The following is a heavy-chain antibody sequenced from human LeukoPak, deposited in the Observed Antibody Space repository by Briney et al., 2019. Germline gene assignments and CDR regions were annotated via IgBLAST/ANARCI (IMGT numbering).Heavy chain of an antibody. D-gene: IGHD6-19*01. J-gene: IGHJ4*02. V-gene: IGHV1-2*02. CDR3: ARDLGYSSGWYYLDY. CDR1: GYTFTGYY. CDR2: INPNSGGT. Sequence: ASVKVSCKASGYTFTGYYMHWVRQAPGQGLEWMGWINPNSGGTNYAQKFQGRVTMTRDRSISTAYMELSRLRSDDTAVYYCARDLGYSSGWYYLDYWGQGTLVTVSS.